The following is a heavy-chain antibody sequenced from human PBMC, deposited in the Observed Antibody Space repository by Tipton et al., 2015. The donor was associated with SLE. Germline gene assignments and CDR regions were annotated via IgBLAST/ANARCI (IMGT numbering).Heavy chain of an antibody. Sequence: LRLSCAVYGGSFSGYYWRWIRQPPGKGLEWIGEINHSGSTNYNPSLKSRVTISVDTSKNQFSLKLSSVTAADTAVYYCARGITIFGVASRYYYYMDVWGKGTTVTVSS. CDR3: ARGITIFGVASRYYYYMDV. CDR1: GGSFSGYY. V-gene: IGHV4-34*01. J-gene: IGHJ6*03. CDR2: INHSGST. D-gene: IGHD3-3*01.